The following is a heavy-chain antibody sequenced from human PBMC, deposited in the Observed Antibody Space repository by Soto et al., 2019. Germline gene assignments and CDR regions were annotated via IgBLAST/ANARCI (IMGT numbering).Heavy chain of an antibody. CDR1: GYSISSGYY. CDR2: IYHSGST. Sequence: SETLSLTCAVSGYSISSGYYWGWIRQPPGKGLEWIGSIYHSGSTYYNPSLKSRVTISVDTSKNQFSLKLSSVTAADTAVYYCARGQGYDFWGGYHDPAYNWFDPWGQGTRVTVSA. D-gene: IGHD3-3*01. CDR3: ARGQGYDFWGGYHDPAYNWFDP. V-gene: IGHV4-38-2*01. J-gene: IGHJ5*02.